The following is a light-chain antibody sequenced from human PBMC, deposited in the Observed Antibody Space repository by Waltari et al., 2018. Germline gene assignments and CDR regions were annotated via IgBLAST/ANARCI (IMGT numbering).Light chain of an antibody. V-gene: IGKV4-1*01. CDR3: QQYHSPPYT. J-gene: IGKJ2*01. Sequence: DIVMTQSPDSLAVSLGERVTINCKSSQSVLHSPVNKDYLAWFQQRPGQPPKLLIYWASTRESGVPDRFSGSGSGTEFTLTISSLQAEDVAVYYCQQYHSPPYTFGQGTKLEIK. CDR2: WAS. CDR1: QSVLHSPVNKDY.